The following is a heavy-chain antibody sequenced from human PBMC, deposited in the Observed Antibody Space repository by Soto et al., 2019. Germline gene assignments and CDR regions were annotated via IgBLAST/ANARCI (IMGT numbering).Heavy chain of an antibody. J-gene: IGHJ6*02. Sequence: EVQLVESGGGLVKPGGSLRLSCAASGFTFSNAWMNWVRQAPGKGLEWVGRIKSKTDGGTTDYAAPVKGRFTISRDDSKNTLYRQMNSLKTEDTAVYYSTTEIIVLVPAAPEGMGDVWGQGTTVTVSS. D-gene: IGHD2-2*01. V-gene: IGHV3-15*07. CDR3: TTEIIVLVPAAPEGMGDV. CDR1: GFTFSNAW. CDR2: IKSKTDGGTT.